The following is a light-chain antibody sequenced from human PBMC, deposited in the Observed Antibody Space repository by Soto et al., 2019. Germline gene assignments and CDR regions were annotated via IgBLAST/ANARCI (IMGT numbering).Light chain of an antibody. CDR2: EVS. J-gene: IGLJ1*01. CDR1: SSDTGDYNY. CDR3: SSYAGSDNYV. V-gene: IGLV2-8*01. Sequence: QSVLTQPPSASGSPGQSFTISCSGTSSDTGDYNYVSWYQQHPGKAPKLMIHEVSKRPSGVPDRFSGSKSGNTASLTVSGLQAEDEADYYCSSYAGSDNYVFGTGTKVTVL.